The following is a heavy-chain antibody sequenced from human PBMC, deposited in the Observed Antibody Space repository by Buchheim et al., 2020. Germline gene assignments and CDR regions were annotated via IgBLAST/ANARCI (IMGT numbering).Heavy chain of an antibody. CDR2: IYYDGSDK. Sequence: QVQLVESGGGVVQPGRSLRLSCAASGFTFSSYGIHWVRQAPGKGLEWVAVIYYDGSDKYFADSVKGRFTISRDNSKNTVYLQMNSLRAEDTAGYYCARDPGYFDYVWGSYFDVWGQGTT. CDR3: ARDPGYFDYVWGSYFDV. D-gene: IGHD3-16*01. J-gene: IGHJ6*02. CDR1: GFTFSSYG. V-gene: IGHV3-33*01.